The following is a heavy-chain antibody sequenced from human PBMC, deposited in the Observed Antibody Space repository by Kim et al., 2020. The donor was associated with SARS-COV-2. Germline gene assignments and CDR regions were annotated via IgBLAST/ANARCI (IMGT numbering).Heavy chain of an antibody. J-gene: IGHJ3*02. Sequence: SETLSLTCTVSDGSIRSYYWTWIRQPPGKGLEWLGYIHYSGTTKYNPSLSRRVTISIDTSKNQFSLKLSSVTTADTAVYYCARPRPTGTTLGPFGIWGQGTMGTGSS. CDR1: DGSIRSYY. V-gene: IGHV4-59*13. CDR3: ARPRPTGTTLGPFGI. CDR2: IHYSGTT. D-gene: IGHD1-1*01.